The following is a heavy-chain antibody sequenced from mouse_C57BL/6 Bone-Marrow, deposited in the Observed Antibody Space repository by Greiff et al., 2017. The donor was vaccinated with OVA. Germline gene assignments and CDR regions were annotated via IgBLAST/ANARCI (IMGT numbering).Heavy chain of an antibody. V-gene: IGHV5-6*01. J-gene: IGHJ3*01. CDR2: ISSGGSYT. D-gene: IGHD1-1*02. Sequence: EVKLVESGGDLVKPGGSLKLSCAASGFTFSSYGMSWVRQTPDKRLEWVATISSGGSYTSSPDSVKGRFTISLYNAKSTLYLQMSSLKSEDTVMYYCASLYYSSACWGQGTLVTVSA. CDR3: ASLYYSSAC. CDR1: GFTFSSYG.